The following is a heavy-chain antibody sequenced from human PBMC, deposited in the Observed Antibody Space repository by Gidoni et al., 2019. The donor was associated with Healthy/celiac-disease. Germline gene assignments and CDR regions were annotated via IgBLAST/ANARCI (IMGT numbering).Heavy chain of an antibody. D-gene: IGHD5-18*01. CDR1: AFTFSSYS. J-gene: IGHJ6*02. CDR3: ARTPRRIQLWAKYGMDV. Sequence: EVQLVESGGCLVQPGGSLRLSCAASAFTFSSYSMNWVRQAPGKGLEWVSYISSSSSTIYYADSVKGRFTISRDNAKNSLYLQMNSLRDEDTAVYYCARTPRRIQLWAKYGMDVWGQGTTVTVSS. V-gene: IGHV3-48*02. CDR2: ISSSSSTI.